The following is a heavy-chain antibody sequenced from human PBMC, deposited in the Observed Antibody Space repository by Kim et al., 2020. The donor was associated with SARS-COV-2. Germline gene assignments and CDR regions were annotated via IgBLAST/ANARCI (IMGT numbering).Heavy chain of an antibody. V-gene: IGHV1-46*01. Sequence: YAQRFQGRVTRTRDTSTSTVYMELSSLRSEDTAVYYCARISLAAAGQFDYWGQGTLVTVSS. J-gene: IGHJ4*02. CDR3: ARISLAAAGQFDY. D-gene: IGHD6-13*01.